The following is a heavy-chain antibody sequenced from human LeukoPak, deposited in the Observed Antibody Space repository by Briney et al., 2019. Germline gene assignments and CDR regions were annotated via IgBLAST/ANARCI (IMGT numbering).Heavy chain of an antibody. CDR3: ARGGLRYFDWPLGAFDY. Sequence: PSETLSLTCAVYGGSFSGYYWSWIRQPPGKGLEWIGEINHSGSTNYNPSLKSRVTISVDTSKNQFSLKLSSVTAADTAVYYCARGGLRYFDWPLGAFDYWGQGTLVTVSS. CDR2: INHSGST. V-gene: IGHV4-34*09. CDR1: GGSFSGYY. J-gene: IGHJ4*02. D-gene: IGHD3-9*01.